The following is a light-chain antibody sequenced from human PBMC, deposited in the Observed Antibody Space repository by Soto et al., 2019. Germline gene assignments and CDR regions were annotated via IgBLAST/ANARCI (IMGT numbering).Light chain of an antibody. CDR1: SSNIGSNY. CDR3: AVWDDSLSGVV. Sequence: QSVLTQPPSASGTPGQTVTISSSGSSSNIGSNYVFWYQHLPGTAPKLLIYGNNQRPSGVPDRFSGSRSGTSASLAISGLRPGDEADYYCAVWDDSLSGVVFGGGTKVTVL. J-gene: IGLJ3*02. CDR2: GNN. V-gene: IGLV1-47*01.